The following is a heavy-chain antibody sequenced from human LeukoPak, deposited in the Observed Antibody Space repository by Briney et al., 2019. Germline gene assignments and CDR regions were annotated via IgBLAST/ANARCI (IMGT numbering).Heavy chain of an antibody. Sequence: SETLSLTCAVSGGSISSSNWWSWVRQPPGKGLEWIGEIYHSGSTNYNPSLESRVTISVDTSKNQFSLKLSSVTAADTAVYYCARDRRYYYDSSGTPFDYWGQGTLVTVSS. CDR3: ARDRRYYYDSSGTPFDY. CDR2: IYHSGST. CDR1: GGSISSSNW. V-gene: IGHV4-4*02. J-gene: IGHJ4*02. D-gene: IGHD3-22*01.